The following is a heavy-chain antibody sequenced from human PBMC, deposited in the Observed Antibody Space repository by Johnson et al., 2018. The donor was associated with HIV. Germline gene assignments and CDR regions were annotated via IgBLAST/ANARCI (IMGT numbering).Heavy chain of an antibody. V-gene: IGHV3-30*14. CDR3: ARGDDSSAWGAFDI. CDR2: ISYDGSNK. D-gene: IGHD3-22*01. Sequence: VQLVESGGGVVRPGGSLRVSCAASGFTFSSYAMHWVRQAPGKGLEWVAVISYDGSNKYYADSVKGRFTISRDNSKNTLYLQMNSLRAEDTAVYYCARGDDSSAWGAFDIWGQGTMVTVSS. CDR1: GFTFSSYA. J-gene: IGHJ3*02.